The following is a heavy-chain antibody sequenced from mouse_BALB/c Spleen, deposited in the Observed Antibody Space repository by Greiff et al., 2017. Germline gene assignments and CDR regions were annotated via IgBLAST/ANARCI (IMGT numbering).Heavy chain of an antibody. Sequence: DVHLVESGGGLVQPGGSLRLSCATSGFTFTDYYMSWVRQPPGKALEWLGFIRNKANGYTTEYSASVKGRFTISRDNSQSILYLQMNTLRAEDSATYYCARDYYGSYYFDYWGQGTTLTVSS. D-gene: IGHD1-2*01. J-gene: IGHJ2*01. CDR3: ARDYYGSYYFDY. CDR1: GFTFTDYY. CDR2: IRNKANGYTT. V-gene: IGHV7-3*02.